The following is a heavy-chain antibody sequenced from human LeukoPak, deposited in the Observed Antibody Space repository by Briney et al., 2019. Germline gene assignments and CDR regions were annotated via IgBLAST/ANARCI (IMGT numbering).Heavy chain of an antibody. D-gene: IGHD6-19*01. V-gene: IGHV1-2*02. CDR1: AYTFTGYY. J-gene: IGHJ4*02. CDR2: INPDSGGT. Sequence: GASVNVSCKASAYTFTGYYMHWVRQAPGQGLEWMGSINPDSGGTNYAQKFQGRVTMTSDTSISTAYMEVSRLRSDDTAVYYCAREGSGWYGNFDYWGQGTLVTVSS. CDR3: AREGSGWYGNFDY.